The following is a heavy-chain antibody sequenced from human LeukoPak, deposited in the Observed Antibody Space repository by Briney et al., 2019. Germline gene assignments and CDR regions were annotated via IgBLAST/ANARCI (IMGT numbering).Heavy chain of an antibody. J-gene: IGHJ6*02. CDR3: ANFDYDILTGYYSYYYGMDV. D-gene: IGHD3-9*01. V-gene: IGHV3-23*01. CDR1: GFTFSSYE. Sequence: GGSLRLSCAASGFTFSSYEMNWVRQAPGKGLEWVSAISGSGGSTYYADSVKGRFTISRDNSKNTLYLQMNSLRAEDTAVYYCANFDYDILTGYYSYYYGMDVWGQGTTVTVSS. CDR2: ISGSGGST.